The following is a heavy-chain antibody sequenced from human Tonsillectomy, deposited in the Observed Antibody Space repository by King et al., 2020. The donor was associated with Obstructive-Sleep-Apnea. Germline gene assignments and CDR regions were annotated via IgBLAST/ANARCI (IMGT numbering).Heavy chain of an antibody. J-gene: IGHJ4*02. Sequence: VQLQESGPGLVKPSGTLSLTCAVSGGSISSSNWWSWVRQPPGKGLEWIGEIYHSGSTNYIPSLKSRVTISVDKSKNQFSLKLSSVTAADTAVYYCARACSGGSCYRHFDYWGQGTLVTVSS. V-gene: IGHV4-4*02. CDR2: IYHSGST. D-gene: IGHD2-15*01. CDR1: GGSISSSNW. CDR3: ARACSGGSCYRHFDY.